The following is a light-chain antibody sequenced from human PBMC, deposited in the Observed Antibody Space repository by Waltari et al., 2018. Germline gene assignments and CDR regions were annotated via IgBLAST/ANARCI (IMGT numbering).Light chain of an antibody. J-gene: IGLJ3*02. Sequence: QSVLTQPPSAPGAPGQRVIISCSGGSSTAGGNFVSWYPQLPGTAPNPLLDRNNQRPSGVPDRFSGSKSGTSASLAISGLRSDDEADYYCATWDDSLTGWVFGGGTKLTVL. CDR2: RNN. V-gene: IGLV1-47*01. CDR3: ATWDDSLTGWV. CDR1: SSTAGGNF.